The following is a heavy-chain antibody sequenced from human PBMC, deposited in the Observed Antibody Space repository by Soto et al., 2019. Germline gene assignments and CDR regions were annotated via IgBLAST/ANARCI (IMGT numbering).Heavy chain of an antibody. CDR2: THHSGST. V-gene: IGHV4-34*01. J-gene: IGHJ4*02. D-gene: IGHD3-16*01. Sequence: QVQLQQWGTGLLQPSETLSLTCAVYGGSFSTYYWAWIRQPPGKGLEWIGETHHSGSTTYSPSLMSRVSISIDTSRNQFSLKWRAVTAADTGVYYCANRLGSFWGQGTLVTVSS. CDR3: ANRLGSF. CDR1: GGSFSTYY.